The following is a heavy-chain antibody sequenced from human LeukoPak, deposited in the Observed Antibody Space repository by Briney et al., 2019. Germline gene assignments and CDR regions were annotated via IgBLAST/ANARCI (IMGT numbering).Heavy chain of an antibody. J-gene: IGHJ4*02. CDR3: VKDYSTIPAAANPLFDY. CDR1: GFTFSSYS. CDR2: ISSSSSTI. Sequence: GQSLRLSCAASGFTFSSYSMNWVRQAPGKGLEWVSYISSSSSTIYYAGSVKGRFTISRDNAKNSLYLQMNSLRAEDTAVYYCVKDYSTIPAAANPLFDYWGQGALVTVSS. V-gene: IGHV3-48*01. D-gene: IGHD6-13*01.